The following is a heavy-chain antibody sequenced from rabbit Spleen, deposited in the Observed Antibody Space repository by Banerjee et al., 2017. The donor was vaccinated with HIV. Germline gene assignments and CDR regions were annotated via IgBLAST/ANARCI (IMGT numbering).Heavy chain of an antibody. V-gene: IGHV1S40*01. CDR3: ARDLAGAIGWNFNL. Sequence: QSLEESGGGLVKPGASLTLTCKASGFSFNSGYDMCWVRQAPGKGLEWIACIGAGSSGSTYSATWAKGRFTISKTSSTTVTLQMTSLTAADTATYFCARDLAGAIGWNFNLWGPGTLVTVS. CDR1: GFSFNSGYD. J-gene: IGHJ4*01. CDR2: IGAGSSGST. D-gene: IGHD4-1*01.